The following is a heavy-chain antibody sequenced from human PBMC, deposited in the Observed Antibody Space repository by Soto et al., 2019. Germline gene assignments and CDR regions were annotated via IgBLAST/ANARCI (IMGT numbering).Heavy chain of an antibody. CDR1: GGSFSGYY. Sequence: PSETLSLTCAVYGGSFSGYYWSWIRQPPGKGLEWIGEINHSGSTNYNPSLKSQVTISVATSKNQFSLKLSSVTAADTAVYYCARGWYYYGTATPYYFDYWGQGTLVTVS. J-gene: IGHJ4*02. CDR2: INHSGST. V-gene: IGHV4-34*01. CDR3: ARGWYYYGTATPYYFDY. D-gene: IGHD3-10*01.